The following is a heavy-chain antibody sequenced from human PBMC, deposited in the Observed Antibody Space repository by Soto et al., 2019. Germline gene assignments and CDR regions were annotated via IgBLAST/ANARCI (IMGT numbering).Heavy chain of an antibody. CDR2: IIPILGIA. CDR1: GGTFSSYT. J-gene: IGHJ6*02. V-gene: IGHV1-69*02. CDR3: ARGSSYYYGMDV. Sequence: QVQLVQSGAEVKKPGSSVKVSCKASGGTFSSYTISWVRQAPGQGLEWMGRIIPILGIANYAQKYQGRVTITADKSTRTAYMQLSSLRSEDTAVYYCARGSSYYYGMDVWGQGTTVTVSS.